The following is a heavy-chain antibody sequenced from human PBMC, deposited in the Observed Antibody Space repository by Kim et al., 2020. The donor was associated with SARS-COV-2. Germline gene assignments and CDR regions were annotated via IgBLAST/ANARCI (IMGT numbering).Heavy chain of an antibody. Sequence: GGSLRLSCAASGFPFSDHYMDWVRQAPGKGLEWLGRSRNKAQRYTTEYAASVKGRFIISRDDSKNSLYLEMSSLKNEDTAVYYCARDAPPRFETIVPSYGGDVWGEGTTVTVSA. CDR1: GFPFSDHY. V-gene: IGHV3-72*01. J-gene: IGHJ6*04. CDR2: SRNKAQRYTT. D-gene: IGHD2-2*01. CDR3: ARDAPPRFETIVPSYGGDV.